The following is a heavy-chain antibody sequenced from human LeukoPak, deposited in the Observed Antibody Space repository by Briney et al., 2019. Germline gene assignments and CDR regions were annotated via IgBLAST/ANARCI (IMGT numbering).Heavy chain of an antibody. D-gene: IGHD4-11*01. J-gene: IGHJ4*02. CDR3: ARRDYRYYYDY. CDR1: GFTFSNYN. V-gene: IGHV3-64*01. Sequence: PGGSLRLSCAASGFTFSNYNMNWVRQAPGKGLEYVSAISSNGGSTYYANSVKGRFTISRDNSKNTLYLQMGSLRAEDMAVYYCARRDYRYYYDYWGQGTLVTVSS. CDR2: ISSNGGST.